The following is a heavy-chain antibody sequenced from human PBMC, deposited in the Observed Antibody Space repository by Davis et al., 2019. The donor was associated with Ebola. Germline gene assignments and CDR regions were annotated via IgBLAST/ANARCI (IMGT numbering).Heavy chain of an antibody. Sequence: GESLKISCAASGFTFSSYGMHWVRQAPGKGLEWVAVIWYDGSNKYYADSVKGRFTISRDNSKNTLYLQMNSLRAEDTAVYYCARELAVAYFDYWGQGTLVTVSS. CDR2: IWYDGSNK. J-gene: IGHJ4*02. CDR1: GFTFSSYG. V-gene: IGHV3-33*01. CDR3: ARELAVAYFDY. D-gene: IGHD6-19*01.